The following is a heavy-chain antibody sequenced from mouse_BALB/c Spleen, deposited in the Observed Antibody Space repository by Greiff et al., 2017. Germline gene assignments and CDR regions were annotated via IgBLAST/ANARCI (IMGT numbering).Heavy chain of an antibody. CDR3: ARGDYGNYGAY. CDR1: GFTFSSYA. J-gene: IGHJ3*01. CDR2: ISSGGST. Sequence: DVMLVESGGGLVQPGGSLKLSCAASGFTFSSYAMSWVRQTPEKRLEWVASISSGGSTYYPDSVKGRFTISRDNARNILYLQMSSLRSEDTAMYYCARGDYGNYGAYWGQGTLVTVSA. V-gene: IGHV5-6-5*01. D-gene: IGHD2-1*01.